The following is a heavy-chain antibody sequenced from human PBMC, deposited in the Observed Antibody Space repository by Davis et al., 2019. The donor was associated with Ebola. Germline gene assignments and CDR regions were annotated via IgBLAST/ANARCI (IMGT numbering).Heavy chain of an antibody. D-gene: IGHD3-9*01. Sequence: ASVKVSCKASGYTFTGYYMHWVRQAPGQGLEWMGWINPNSGGTNYAQRFQGRVTMTRDTSISTAYMELSRLRSDDTAVYYCWRHYDILTTLDYWGQGTLVTVSS. CDR1: GYTFTGYY. CDR2: INPNSGGT. J-gene: IGHJ4*02. V-gene: IGHV1-2*02. CDR3: WRHYDILTTLDY.